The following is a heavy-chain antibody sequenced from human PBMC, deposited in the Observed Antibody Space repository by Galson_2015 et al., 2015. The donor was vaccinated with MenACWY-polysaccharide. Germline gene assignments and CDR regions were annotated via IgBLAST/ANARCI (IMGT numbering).Heavy chain of an antibody. CDR3: ARVRRQRELLGDFDY. V-gene: IGHV3-48*01. CDR1: GFRFRTYS. CDR2: IRTEGDRT. Sequence: SLRLSCAGSGFRFRTYSMNWVRQAPGGGLEWVSYIRTEGDRTHYADSVKGRFTVSRDISKDSLYLQMNSLRTEDTAVYYCARVRRQRELLGDFDYWGQGTLVTVSS. J-gene: IGHJ4*02. D-gene: IGHD1-26*01.